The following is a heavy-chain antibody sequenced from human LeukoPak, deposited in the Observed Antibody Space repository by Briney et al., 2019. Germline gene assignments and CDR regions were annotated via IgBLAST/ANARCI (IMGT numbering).Heavy chain of an antibody. CDR2: IYYSGST. V-gene: IGHV4-39*07. D-gene: IGHD3-22*01. CDR3: ARVTGYMIEDYFDY. CDR1: GGSISSSSYY. Sequence: SSETLSLTCTVSGGSISSSSYYWGWIRQPPGKGLEWIGSIYYSGSTYYNPSLKSRVTISVDTSKNQFSLRLSSVTAADTAVYYCARVTGYMIEDYFDYWGQGTLVTVSS. J-gene: IGHJ4*02.